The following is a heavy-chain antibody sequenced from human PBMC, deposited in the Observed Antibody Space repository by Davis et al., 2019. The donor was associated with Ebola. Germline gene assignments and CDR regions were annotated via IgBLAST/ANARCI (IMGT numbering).Heavy chain of an antibody. J-gene: IGHJ3*02. V-gene: IGHV4-34*01. CDR1: GGSFSGYY. CDR2: INHSGST. D-gene: IGHD1-26*01. CDR3: ARHQTTTWEAFDI. Sequence: SETLSLTCAVYGGSFSGYYWSWIRQPPGKGLEWIEEINHSGSTNYNPSLKSRVTISVDTSKNQFSLKLSSVTAADTAVYYCARHQTTTWEAFDIWGQGTMVTVSS.